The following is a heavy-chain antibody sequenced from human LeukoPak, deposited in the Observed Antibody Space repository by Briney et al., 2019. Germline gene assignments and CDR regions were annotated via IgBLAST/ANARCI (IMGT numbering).Heavy chain of an antibody. V-gene: IGHV3-33*01. CDR1: GFTFRSDG. Sequence: GGSLRLSCAASGFTFRSDGMHWVRQAPGKGLEWVAVIWYDGSNKYYADSVKGRFTISRDNSKNTLYLQMNSLRAEDTAVYYCARDSDCSGGSCYLEYWGQGTLVTVSS. CDR2: IWYDGSNK. CDR3: ARDSDCSGGSCYLEY. D-gene: IGHD2-15*01. J-gene: IGHJ4*02.